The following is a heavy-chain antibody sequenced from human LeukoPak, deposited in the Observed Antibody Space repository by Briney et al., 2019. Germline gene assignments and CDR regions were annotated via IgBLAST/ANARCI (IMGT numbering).Heavy chain of an antibody. Sequence: SETLSLTCAVSGGTISSSNWWSWVRQPPGKGLEWIGEIYHSGSTNYNPSLKSRVTISVDKSKNQFSLKLSSVTAADTAVYYCTREVITIFGVVHDAFDIWGQGTMVTVSS. CDR3: TREVITIFGVVHDAFDI. D-gene: IGHD3-3*01. J-gene: IGHJ3*02. V-gene: IGHV4-4*02. CDR2: IYHSGST. CDR1: GGTISSSNW.